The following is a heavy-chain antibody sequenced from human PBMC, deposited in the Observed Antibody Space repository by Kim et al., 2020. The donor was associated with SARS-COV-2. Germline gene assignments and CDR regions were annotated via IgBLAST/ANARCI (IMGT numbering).Heavy chain of an antibody. J-gene: IGHJ4*02. CDR2: IWYDGSNK. CDR3: ARDSSGWSPPHFDY. CDR1: GFTFSSYG. D-gene: IGHD6-19*01. V-gene: IGHV3-33*01. Sequence: GGSLRLSCAASGFTFSSYGMHWVRQAPGKGLEWVAVIWYDGSNKYYADSVKGRFTISRDNSKNTLYLQMNSLRAEDTAVYYCARDSSGWSPPHFDYWGQGTLVTVSS.